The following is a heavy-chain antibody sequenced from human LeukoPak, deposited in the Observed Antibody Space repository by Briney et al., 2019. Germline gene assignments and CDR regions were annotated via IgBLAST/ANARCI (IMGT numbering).Heavy chain of an antibody. Sequence: PETLSLTCTVSGGSISTYYWSWIRQPPGKGLEWIGYIYYSGSTSYNPSLKSRITISVDTFKNQFSLKLSSVTAADTAVYYCARDTGVVVGYFQHWGQGTLVTVSS. D-gene: IGHD2-15*01. CDR3: ARDTGVVVGYFQH. CDR2: IYYSGST. V-gene: IGHV4-59*01. CDR1: GGSISTYY. J-gene: IGHJ1*01.